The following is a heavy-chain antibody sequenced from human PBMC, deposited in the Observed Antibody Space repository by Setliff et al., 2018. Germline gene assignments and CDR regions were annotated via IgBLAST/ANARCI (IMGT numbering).Heavy chain of an antibody. J-gene: IGHJ4*02. Sequence: PSETLSLTCAVYGGSFSGYYWSWIRQHPGKGLEWLGSVRHRGGTYYNPSLKSRVTISLDTSENQFSLKLSSVTAADTAVYYCASYGSNYWGQGTLVTVSS. D-gene: IGHD1-26*01. CDR1: GGSFSGYY. CDR2: VRHRGGT. CDR3: ASYGSNY. V-gene: IGHV4-34*01.